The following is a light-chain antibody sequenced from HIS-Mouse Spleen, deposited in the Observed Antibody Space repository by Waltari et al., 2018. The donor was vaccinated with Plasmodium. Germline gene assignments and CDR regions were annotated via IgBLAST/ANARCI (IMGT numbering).Light chain of an antibody. V-gene: IGLV2-23*03. CDR3: CSYAGSSTFGV. CDR2: EGS. J-gene: IGLJ2*01. CDR1: SSDVGSYNL. Sequence: QSALTQPASVSGSPGQSITISCTGTSSDVGSYNLVSWYQQHPGKAPKLLIYEGSKRTAWFSNRFSGAKSGNTASLTISGLQAEDEADYYCCSYAGSSTFGVFGGGTKLTVL.